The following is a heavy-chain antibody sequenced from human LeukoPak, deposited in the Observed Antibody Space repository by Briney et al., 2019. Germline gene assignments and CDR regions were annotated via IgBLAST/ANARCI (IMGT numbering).Heavy chain of an antibody. J-gene: IGHJ5*02. Sequence: SETMSLTCAVYGGPCIGYYWRWIRHPPRKGLELIGKINHSGSINYNPSLKSRVTISVDTTVNSLCLQMRTLMAADTAVNYCASGCVGNCPTGATFDAWGQGSLVTVPS. CDR2: INHSGSI. CDR1: GGPCIGYY. D-gene: IGHD1-26*01. CDR3: ASGCVGNCPTGATFDA. V-gene: IGHV4-34*01.